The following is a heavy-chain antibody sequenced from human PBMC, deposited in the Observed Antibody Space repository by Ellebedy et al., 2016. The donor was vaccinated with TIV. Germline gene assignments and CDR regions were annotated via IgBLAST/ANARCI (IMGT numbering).Heavy chain of an antibody. Sequence: GGSLRLSCAASGFTVSRYFMSWVRQAPGKGLEWVSIIYNGGGTNYTDSVKGRFTISRDNSKNTLYLQMNRLRAEDTAVYYCAKDLSKSPATGGIFDSWGQGTLVTVSS. CDR2: IYNGGGT. V-gene: IGHV3-66*01. CDR1: GFTVSRYF. D-gene: IGHD3-16*02. CDR3: AKDLSKSPATGGIFDS. J-gene: IGHJ4*02.